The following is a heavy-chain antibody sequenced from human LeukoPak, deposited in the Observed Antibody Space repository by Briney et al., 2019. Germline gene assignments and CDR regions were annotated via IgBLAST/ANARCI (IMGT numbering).Heavy chain of an antibody. CDR3: ARDRGYSYGRIYYFDY. Sequence: GESLRLSCAASGFTFSSYWMTWVRQAPGKGLEWVAYIKQDGSEKHYVDSMKGRFTISRDNAKNSLYLQMNSLRAEDTAVYYCARDRGYSYGRIYYFDYWGQGTLVTVSS. V-gene: IGHV3-7*01. D-gene: IGHD5-18*01. CDR1: GFTFSSYW. CDR2: IKQDGSEK. J-gene: IGHJ4*02.